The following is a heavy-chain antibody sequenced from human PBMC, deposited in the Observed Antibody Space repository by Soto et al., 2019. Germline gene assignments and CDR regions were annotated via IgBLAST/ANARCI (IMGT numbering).Heavy chain of an antibody. Sequence: SETLSLTCTVSGGSISSSSYYWGWIRQPPGKGLEWIGSIYYSGSTYYNPSLKSRVTISVDTSKNQFSLKLSSVTAADTAVYYCARLGGYSGYDQDAFDIWGQGTMVTVSS. CDR1: GGSISSSSYY. J-gene: IGHJ3*02. D-gene: IGHD5-12*01. V-gene: IGHV4-39*01. CDR2: IYYSGST. CDR3: ARLGGYSGYDQDAFDI.